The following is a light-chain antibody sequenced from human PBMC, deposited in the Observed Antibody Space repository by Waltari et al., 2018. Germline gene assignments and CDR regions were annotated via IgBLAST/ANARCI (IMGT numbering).Light chain of an antibody. V-gene: IGKV3-20*01. Sequence: EIVLTQSPGTLSLSPGERATLSCRTSQIGKRPLTWYLQKPGHAHKLLIYCASIRATGIPDRFTGSGSETDFSLTISSLEPEDFAVYFCQHYVRLPATFGQGTKVEIK. J-gene: IGKJ1*01. CDR2: CAS. CDR1: QIGKRP. CDR3: QHYVRLPAT.